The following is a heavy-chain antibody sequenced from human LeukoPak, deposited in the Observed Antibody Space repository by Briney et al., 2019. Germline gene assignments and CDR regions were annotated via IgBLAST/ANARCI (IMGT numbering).Heavy chain of an antibody. J-gene: IGHJ4*02. V-gene: IGHV3-33*06. Sequence: GGSLRLSCSASEFTFSGYTMNWVRQAPGKGLEWVAIIWNDGSNTYYADSVKGRFTISRDNSKTTVYLQMNSLRAEDTAVYYCAKHLDYSRTHTDYWGQGTPVTVSS. D-gene: IGHD6-13*01. CDR2: IWNDGSNT. CDR1: EFTFSGYT. CDR3: AKHLDYSRTHTDY.